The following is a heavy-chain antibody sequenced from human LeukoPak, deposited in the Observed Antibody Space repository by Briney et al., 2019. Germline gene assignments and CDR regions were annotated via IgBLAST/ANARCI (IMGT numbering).Heavy chain of an antibody. D-gene: IGHD1-26*01. Sequence: GGSLRLSCAASGFTFSSYWMHWVRQAPGKGLVWVSRINSDGSSTSYADSVKGRFTISRDNAKNTLYLQMNSLRAEDTAVYYCARACRGATCFDAFDIWGQGTMVTVSS. CDR1: GFTFSSYW. J-gene: IGHJ3*02. CDR2: INSDGSST. V-gene: IGHV3-74*01. CDR3: ARACRGATCFDAFDI.